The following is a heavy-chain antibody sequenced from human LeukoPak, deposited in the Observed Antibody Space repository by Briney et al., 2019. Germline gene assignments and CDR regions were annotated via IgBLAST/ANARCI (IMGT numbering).Heavy chain of an antibody. Sequence: SETLSLTCTVSGGSISSSSYYWGWIRQPPGRGLEWIGSIYYSGSTYYNPSLKSRVTISVDTSKNQFSLKLSSVTAADTAVYYCAGALGYCSSTSCYTQNYYYYYMDVWGKGTTVTVSS. CDR2: IYYSGST. D-gene: IGHD2-2*02. CDR3: AGALGYCSSTSCYTQNYYYYYMDV. CDR1: GGSISSSSYY. V-gene: IGHV4-39*07. J-gene: IGHJ6*03.